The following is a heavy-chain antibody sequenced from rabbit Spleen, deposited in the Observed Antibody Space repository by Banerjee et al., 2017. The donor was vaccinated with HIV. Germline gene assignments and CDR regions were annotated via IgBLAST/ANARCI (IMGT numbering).Heavy chain of an antibody. Sequence: QSLEESGGDLVKPGASLTLTCKASGFDFRRYGVSWVRQAPGKGLEWIGYIDPVFGIAYYATWVSGRFSISRENTQNTVYLQLNSLTAADTATYFCVRDQAHMLDLWGQGTLVTVS. V-gene: IGHV1S7*01. CDR3: VRDQAHMLDL. CDR1: GFDFRRYG. J-gene: IGHJ4*01. D-gene: IGHD1-1*01. CDR2: IDPVFGIA.